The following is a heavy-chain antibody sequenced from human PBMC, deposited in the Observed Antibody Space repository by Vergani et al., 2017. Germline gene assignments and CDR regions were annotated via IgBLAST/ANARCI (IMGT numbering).Heavy chain of an antibody. J-gene: IGHJ4*02. CDR1: GYTFGHFD. D-gene: IGHD5-24*01. CDR3: AKSGWLQHFGAHYFDS. CDR2: IRYDGSNP. Sequence: QLQLVESGGGVVQPGGSLRLSCIGSGYTFGHFDMHWVRQAPGKGLAWVAFIRYDGSNPQYIDSVKGRFTISRDNSKDTLFLQMDSLRAEDTAVYYCAKSGWLQHFGAHYFDSWGQGILVTVSS. V-gene: IGHV3-30*02.